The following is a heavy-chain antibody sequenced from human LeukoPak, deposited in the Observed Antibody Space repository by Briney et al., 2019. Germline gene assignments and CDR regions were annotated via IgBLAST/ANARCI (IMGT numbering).Heavy chain of an antibody. CDR1: GYTFTSYD. V-gene: IGHV1-8*03. CDR2: MNPNSGNA. D-gene: IGHD2-2*01. Sequence: ASVKVSCKASGYTFTSYDINWVRQATGQGLEWMGWMNPNSGNAGYAQKFQGGVTITRNTSISTAYMELSSLRSEDTAVYYCARGLPAATHYYYYYMDVWGKGTTVTVSS. J-gene: IGHJ6*03. CDR3: ARGLPAATHYYYYYMDV.